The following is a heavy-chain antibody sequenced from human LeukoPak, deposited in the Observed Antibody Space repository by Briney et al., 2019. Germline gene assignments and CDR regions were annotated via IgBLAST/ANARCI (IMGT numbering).Heavy chain of an antibody. V-gene: IGHV1-8*03. D-gene: IGHD3-16*01. CDR1: GYTFTSYD. J-gene: IGHJ4*02. Sequence: ASLKVSCKASGYTFTSYDINWVRQATGQGLEWMGWMNPNSGNTGYAQKFQGRVTITRNTSISTAYMELSSLRSEDTAVYYCARITWANLGHFDYWGQGTLVTVSS. CDR2: MNPNSGNT. CDR3: ARITWANLGHFDY.